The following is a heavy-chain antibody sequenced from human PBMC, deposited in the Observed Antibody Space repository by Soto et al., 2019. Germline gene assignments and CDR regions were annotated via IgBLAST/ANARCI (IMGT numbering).Heavy chain of an antibody. CDR3: ARGTDRGRVSRPGTTFNI. CDR2: ISSSGSTI. J-gene: IGHJ3*02. D-gene: IGHD1-1*01. V-gene: IGHV3-11*01. Sequence: QVQLVESGGGLVKPGGSLRLSCAASGFTFSDYYMSWIRQAPGKGLEWVSYISSSGSTINYADSVKGRFTISRDNARDSLYLQMNGLRVDDTAVYYCARGTDRGRVSRPGTTFNIWGQGTMVTVSS. CDR1: GFTFSDYY.